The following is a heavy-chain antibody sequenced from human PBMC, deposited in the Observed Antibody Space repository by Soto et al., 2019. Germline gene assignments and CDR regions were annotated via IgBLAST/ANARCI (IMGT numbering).Heavy chain of an antibody. V-gene: IGHV4-31*03. CDR1: GESIDTAGYY. Sequence: QVQLQESGPRLVRPSQTLSLTCTVSGESIDTAGYYWTWIRQRPGRGLEWLGFIYHSGASYYSSSMKSRLSISIDRSQNQFSLKVTSVTAADMAVYFCSRGDYWGQGMLVTVSS. CDR2: IYHSGAS. CDR3: SRGDY. J-gene: IGHJ4*02.